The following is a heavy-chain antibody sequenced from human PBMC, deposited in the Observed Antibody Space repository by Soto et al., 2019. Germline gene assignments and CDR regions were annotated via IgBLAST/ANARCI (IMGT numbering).Heavy chain of an antibody. V-gene: IGHV3-23*01. CDR3: AQEEAASFDY. CDR2: ISVKGDYS. J-gene: IGHJ4*02. CDR1: GFTFINYA. Sequence: EVQLLESGGGLIQPGGSLRLSCKASGFTFINYAMSWVRQAPGKGLEWVSGISVKGDYSYYADYVKGRFTISRDNSKNTLYLQMNSLRPEDTAVYYCAQEEAASFDYWGQGTLVAVSS. D-gene: IGHD2-15*01.